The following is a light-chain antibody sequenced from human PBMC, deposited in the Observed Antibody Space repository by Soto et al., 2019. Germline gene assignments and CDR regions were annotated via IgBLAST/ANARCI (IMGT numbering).Light chain of an antibody. CDR3: RQYNPYSPWT. CDR2: KAS. Sequence: DIQMTQSPSTLSASVGDRVTITCRASQSITGWLAWFQQKPGKAPKLLISKASSLQSGVPSRFSGSGSGTEFTLTISSLQPDDFATYYCRQYNPYSPWTFGQGTKVDIK. V-gene: IGKV1-5*03. CDR1: QSITGW. J-gene: IGKJ1*01.